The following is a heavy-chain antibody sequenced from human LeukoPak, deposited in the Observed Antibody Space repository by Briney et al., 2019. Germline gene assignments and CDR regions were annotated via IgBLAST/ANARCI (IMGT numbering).Heavy chain of an antibody. CDR2: IYYSGST. Sequence: SETLPLTCTVSGGSISSYYWSWIRQPPGKGLEWIGSIYYSGSTYYNPSLKSRVTISVDTSKNQFSLKLSSVTAADTAVYYCARQPLIAAMQNYYYYYMDVWGKGTTVTVSS. J-gene: IGHJ6*03. CDR1: GGSISSYY. CDR3: ARQPLIAAMQNYYYYYMDV. V-gene: IGHV4-39*01. D-gene: IGHD6-13*01.